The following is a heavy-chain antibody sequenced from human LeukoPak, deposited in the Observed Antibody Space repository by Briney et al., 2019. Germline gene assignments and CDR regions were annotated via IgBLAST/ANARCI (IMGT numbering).Heavy chain of an antibody. CDR3: AKDSRLLRGVFLFYYYGLDV. CDR2: ISYDGSQT. Sequence: GGSLRLSCAASGFTFSDYGMHWVRQAPGKGLEWVAIISYDGSQTYYGDSVKGRFTISRDNSKRTLYLQVNSLRAEDTAVYYCAKDSRLLRGVFLFYYYGLDVWGQGTTVTVFS. V-gene: IGHV3-30*18. D-gene: IGHD3-10*01. J-gene: IGHJ6*02. CDR1: GFTFSDYG.